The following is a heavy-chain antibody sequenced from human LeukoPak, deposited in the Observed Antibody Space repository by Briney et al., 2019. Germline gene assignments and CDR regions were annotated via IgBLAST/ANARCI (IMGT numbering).Heavy chain of an antibody. J-gene: IGHJ4*03. CDR3: ARYAYDFWTGYAPY. D-gene: IGHD3-3*01. Sequence: SETHSPTCPVSGGSISSSTYYWAWIRQPPGKGLEWIGSIYYSGSTYYNPSLKRRVTISVDTSKNQFSLKLSSVTAADTAVYYCARYAYDFWTGYAPYWGEGT. V-gene: IGHV4-39*01. CDR2: IYYSGST. CDR1: GGSISSSTYY.